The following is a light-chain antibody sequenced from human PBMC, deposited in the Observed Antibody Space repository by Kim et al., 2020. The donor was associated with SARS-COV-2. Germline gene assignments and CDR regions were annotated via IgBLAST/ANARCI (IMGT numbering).Light chain of an antibody. J-gene: IGKJ2*01. CDR3: QQYGASPMYS. Sequence: RGERAPLPCTARQVVSNQYLAWYQQTPGQAPRLLIYGASKRATGIPDKFSGSGSGTDFTLTISRLEPEDFAVYYCQQYGASPMYSFGQGTKLEI. CDR1: QVVSNQY. CDR2: GAS. V-gene: IGKV3-20*01.